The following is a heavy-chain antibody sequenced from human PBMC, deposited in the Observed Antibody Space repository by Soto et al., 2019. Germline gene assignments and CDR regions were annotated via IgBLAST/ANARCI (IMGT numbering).Heavy chain of an antibody. CDR2: ISYDGRNE. CDR3: AKDGYYYDSRGYYVWDH. V-gene: IGHV3-30*18. D-gene: IGHD3-22*01. Sequence: QAQLVESGGGVVQPGRSLRLSCVDSGFTFSSYGMHWVRQAPGKGLEWVAGISYDGRNEVYEDSVNGRFTISRDNSKSTLYLQMNSLRPEDTAVYYCAKDGYYYDSRGYYVWDHWGQGALVIVSS. J-gene: IGHJ4*02. CDR1: GFTFSSYG.